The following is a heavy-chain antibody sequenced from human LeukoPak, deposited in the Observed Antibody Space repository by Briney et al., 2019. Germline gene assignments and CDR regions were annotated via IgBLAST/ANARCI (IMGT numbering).Heavy chain of an antibody. CDR2: INPNSGGT. CDR3: ARIRWFGEFESEYYFDY. V-gene: IGHV1-2*02. D-gene: IGHD3-10*01. J-gene: IGHJ4*02. Sequence: ASVTVSCKASGYTFTSYYMHWVRQAPGQGLEWMGWINPNSGGTNYAQKFQGRVTMTRDTSISTAYMELSRLRSDDTAVYYCARIRWFGEFESEYYFDYWGQGTLVTVSS. CDR1: GYTFTSYY.